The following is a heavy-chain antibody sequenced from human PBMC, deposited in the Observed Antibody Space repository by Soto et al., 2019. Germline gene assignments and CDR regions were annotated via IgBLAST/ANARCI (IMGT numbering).Heavy chain of an antibody. CDR2: IDPRDSYT. CDR3: AREGSYGVYYDS. V-gene: IGHV5-10-1*01. CDR1: GYTFTSYW. D-gene: IGHD4-17*01. Sequence: GESLKISCKGSGYTFTSYWITWVRQMPGKGLEWMGRIDPRDSYTSYSPSFQGHVSISTDKSISTAYLQWISLQVSDTAIYYCAREGSYGVYYDSWGPGTLVTVSS. J-gene: IGHJ4*02.